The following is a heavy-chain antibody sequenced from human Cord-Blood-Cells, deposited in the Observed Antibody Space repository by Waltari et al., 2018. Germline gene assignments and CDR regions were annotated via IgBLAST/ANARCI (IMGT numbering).Heavy chain of an antibody. CDR3: ARVRGVVIAIDY. J-gene: IGHJ4*02. CDR1: GGSFSGSY. D-gene: IGHD2-21*01. Sequence: QVQLQQWGAGLLKPSETLSLTCAAYGGSFSGSYWSWIRQPPGKGLGWIGEINHSGSTNYNPSLKGRVTISVDTSKNQFSLKLSSVTAADTAVYYCARVRGVVIAIDYWGQGTLVTVSS. CDR2: INHSGST. V-gene: IGHV4-34*01.